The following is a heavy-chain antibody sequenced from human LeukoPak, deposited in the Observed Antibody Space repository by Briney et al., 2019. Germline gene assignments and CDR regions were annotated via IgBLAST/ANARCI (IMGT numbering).Heavy chain of an antibody. J-gene: IGHJ6*03. CDR3: ARAQVRYYYYYMDV. Sequence: PSQTLSLTCTVSGGSISSGGYYWSWIRQHPGKGLEWIGYIYYSGSTYYNPSLKSRVTISVDTSKNQFSLKLSSVTAADTAVYYRARAQVRYYYYYMDVWGKGTTVTVSS. V-gene: IGHV4-31*03. CDR1: GGSISSGGYY. CDR2: IYYSGST.